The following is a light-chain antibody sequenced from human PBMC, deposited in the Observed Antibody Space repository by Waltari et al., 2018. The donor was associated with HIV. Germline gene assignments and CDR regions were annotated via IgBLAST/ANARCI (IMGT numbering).Light chain of an antibody. V-gene: IGLV1-44*01. Sequence: QSVLTQTPSLSGTPGQRVTISCSGAYSNIGSNTVTLYQQFPGTAPRLLIYSNNQRPSGVPDRFSGSKSGTSASLVISELQSQDEADYHCAAWDDSLHGELFGGGTKLTVL. CDR1: YSNIGSNT. J-gene: IGLJ2*01. CDR3: AAWDDSLHGEL. CDR2: SNN.